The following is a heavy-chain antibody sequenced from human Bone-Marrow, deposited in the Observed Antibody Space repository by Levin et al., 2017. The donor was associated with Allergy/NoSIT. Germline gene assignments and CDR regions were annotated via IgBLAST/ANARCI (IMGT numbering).Heavy chain of an antibody. CDR2: IYNSGNT. D-gene: IGHD6-13*01. Sequence: SQTLSLTCTVSGGSISTYYWSWIRQPPGKGLEWIGYIYNSGNTNYNPSLKSRVTISVDTSKNQFSLKLNSVTAADTAVYYCARASRIAAADFDYWGQGTLVTVS. J-gene: IGHJ4*02. V-gene: IGHV4-59*01. CDR1: GGSISTYY. CDR3: ARASRIAAADFDY.